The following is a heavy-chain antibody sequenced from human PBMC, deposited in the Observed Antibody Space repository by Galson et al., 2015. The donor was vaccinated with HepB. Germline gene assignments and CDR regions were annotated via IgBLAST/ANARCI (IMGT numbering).Heavy chain of an antibody. Sequence: SLRLSCAASGFTFSSFSMNWVRQAPGKGLEWVSSISSSSSYIYYADSVKGRFTISRDNAKNSLYLQMNSLRAEDTAVYYCARGHYDFWSGVPDYWGQGTLVTVSS. D-gene: IGHD3-3*01. V-gene: IGHV3-21*01. J-gene: IGHJ4*02. CDR2: ISSSSSYI. CDR1: GFTFSSFS. CDR3: ARGHYDFWSGVPDY.